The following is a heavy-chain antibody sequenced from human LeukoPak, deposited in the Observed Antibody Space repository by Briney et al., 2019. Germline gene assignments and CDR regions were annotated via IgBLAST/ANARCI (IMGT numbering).Heavy chain of an antibody. D-gene: IGHD3-22*01. Sequence: GESLKISCKGSGYSFTTYWIGWVRQMPGKGLEWMGIIYPGDSDTRYSPSFQGQVSISADKSISTASLQWGSLKASDTAMFYCARLYDSGGYYAFDIWGQGTMVTVSS. CDR2: IYPGDSDT. V-gene: IGHV5-51*01. CDR3: ARLYDSGGYYAFDI. J-gene: IGHJ3*02. CDR1: GYSFTTYW.